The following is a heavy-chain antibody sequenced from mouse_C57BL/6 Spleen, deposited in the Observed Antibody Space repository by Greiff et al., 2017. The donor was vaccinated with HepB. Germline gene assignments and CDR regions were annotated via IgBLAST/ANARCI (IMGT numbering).Heavy chain of an antibody. Sequence: VQLQQSGAELVKPGASVKISCKASGYAFSSYWMNWVKQRPGKGLEWIGQIYPGDGDTNYNGKFKGKATLTADKSSSTAYMQLSSLTSEDSAVYVCARGGIYDGYLYAMDYWGQGTSVTVSS. V-gene: IGHV1-80*01. J-gene: IGHJ4*01. CDR3: ARGGIYDGYLYAMDY. D-gene: IGHD2-3*01. CDR1: GYAFSSYW. CDR2: IYPGDGDT.